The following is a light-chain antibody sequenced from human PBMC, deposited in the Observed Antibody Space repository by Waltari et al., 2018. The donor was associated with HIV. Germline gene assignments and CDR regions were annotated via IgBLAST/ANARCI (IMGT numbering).Light chain of an antibody. CDR1: SSNIGSNT. J-gene: IGLJ3*02. Sequence: QSVLTQPPSASGTPGQRVTISCSGSSSNIGSNTVNWYQQLPGTAPKLLIYSNNQRPSGVPDRLAGSKSGTSASLAISGLQSEDEANYYCAAWDDSLIGPVLGGGTKLTVL. CDR2: SNN. CDR3: AAWDDSLIGPV. V-gene: IGLV1-44*01.